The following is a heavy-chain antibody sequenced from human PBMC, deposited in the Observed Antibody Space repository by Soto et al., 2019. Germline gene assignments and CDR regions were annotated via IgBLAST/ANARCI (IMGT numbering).Heavy chain of an antibody. Sequence: GGSLRLSCAASGFTFSSYAMHWVRQAPGKGLEWVAVISYDGSNKYYADSVKGRFTISRDNSKNTLYLQMNSLRAEDTAVYYCARDGISGSYQLELYFDYWGQGTLVTVSS. CDR1: GFTFSSYA. V-gene: IGHV3-30-3*01. D-gene: IGHD1-26*01. CDR2: ISYDGSNK. J-gene: IGHJ4*02. CDR3: ARDGISGSYQLELYFDY.